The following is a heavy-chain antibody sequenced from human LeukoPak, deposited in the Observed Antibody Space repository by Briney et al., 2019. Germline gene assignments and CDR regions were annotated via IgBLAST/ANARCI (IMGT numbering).Heavy chain of an antibody. CDR3: TKERPNYYESKGHFYRSDWYT. J-gene: IGHJ4*02. CDR1: GFTFNIYS. CDR2: ISSSGDFT. Sequence: GGSLRLSCAASGFTFNIYSMSWVRQAPGKGLEWVSSISSSGDFTVYAGSVKGRFTISRDNSKNTLYPQMNSLRAGDTAIYYCTKERPNYYESKGHFYRSDWYTWGQGPLVTVSS. V-gene: IGHV3-23*01. D-gene: IGHD3-22*01.